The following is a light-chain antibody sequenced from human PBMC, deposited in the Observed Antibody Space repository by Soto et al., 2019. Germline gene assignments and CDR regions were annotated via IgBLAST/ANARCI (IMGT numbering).Light chain of an antibody. J-gene: IGKJ4*02. V-gene: IGKV1-33*01. CDR1: QDITNY. CDR3: QQYDDLPLT. CDR2: DAS. Sequence: DIQMTQSPSSLSASVGDRVTVTCQASQDITNYLSWYQHKPGKAPKLLISDASNLEIGVPSRFSGRGSGTDFSLTINNLQPEDFATYFCQQYDDLPLTFGGGTKVEVK.